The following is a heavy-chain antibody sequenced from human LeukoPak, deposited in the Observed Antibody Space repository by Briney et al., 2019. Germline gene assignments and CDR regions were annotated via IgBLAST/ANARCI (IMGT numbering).Heavy chain of an antibody. Sequence: GGSLRLSYAASGFTFSSYGMSWVRQAPGKGLAWVSAISGSGGSTYYADSVKGRFTISRDNSKNTLYLKMNSLRAEDTAVYYCARSDGYYYYYMDVWGKGTTVTISS. CDR3: ARSDGYYYYYMDV. CDR1: GFTFSSYG. V-gene: IGHV3-23*01. CDR2: ISGSGGST. J-gene: IGHJ6*03.